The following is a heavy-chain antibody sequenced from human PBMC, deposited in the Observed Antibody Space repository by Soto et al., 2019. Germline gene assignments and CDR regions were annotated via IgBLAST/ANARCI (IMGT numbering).Heavy chain of an antibody. Sequence: SETLSLTCTVSGGSSSSYYWSWIRQPPGKGLEWIGYIYYSGSTNYNPSLKSRVTISVDTSKNQFSLKLSSVTAADTAVYYCAVYSGYDRGWFDPWGQGTLVTVSS. D-gene: IGHD5-12*01. CDR3: AVYSGYDRGWFDP. CDR1: GGSSSSYY. CDR2: IYYSGST. V-gene: IGHV4-59*01. J-gene: IGHJ5*02.